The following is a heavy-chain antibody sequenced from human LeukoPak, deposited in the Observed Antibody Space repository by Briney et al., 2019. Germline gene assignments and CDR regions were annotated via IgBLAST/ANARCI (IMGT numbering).Heavy chain of an antibody. CDR3: ARLSPPKRWLQLGSYFDY. CDR2: IYYSGST. Sequence: SETLSLTCTVSGGSISSSSYYWGWIRQPPGKGLEWIGSIYYSGSTNYNPSLKSRVTISVDTSKNQFSLKLSSVTAADTAVYYCARLSPPKRWLQLGSYFDYWGQGTLVTVSS. J-gene: IGHJ4*02. CDR1: GGSISSSSYY. V-gene: IGHV4-39*07. D-gene: IGHD5-24*01.